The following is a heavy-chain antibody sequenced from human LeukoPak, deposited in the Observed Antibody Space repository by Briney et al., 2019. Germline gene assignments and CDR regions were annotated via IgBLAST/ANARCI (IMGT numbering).Heavy chain of an antibody. J-gene: IGHJ4*02. Sequence: SETLSLTCAVYGGSFSGYYWSWIRQPPGKGLEWIGEINHSGSTNYNPSLKSRVTMSVDTSKNQFSLKLSSVTAADTAVYYCARPSDYGDYAQYFDYWGQGTLVTVSS. CDR3: ARPSDYGDYAQYFDY. V-gene: IGHV4-34*01. CDR2: INHSGST. D-gene: IGHD4-17*01. CDR1: GGSFSGYY.